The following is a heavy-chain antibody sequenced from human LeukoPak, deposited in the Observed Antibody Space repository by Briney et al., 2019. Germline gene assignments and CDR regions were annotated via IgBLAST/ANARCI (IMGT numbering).Heavy chain of an antibody. V-gene: IGHV1-8*01. CDR3: AIEITSTTGTFGDAFDI. CDR1: GYTFTSYD. J-gene: IGHJ3*02. D-gene: IGHD1-1*01. CDR2: MDPNSGNT. Sequence: ASVKVSCKASGYTFTSYDINWVRQATGQGLEWMGWMDPNSGNTGYAQKFQGRVTMTRNTSISTAYMELSSLRSKDTAVYYCAIEITSTTGTFGDAFDIWGQGTMVTVSS.